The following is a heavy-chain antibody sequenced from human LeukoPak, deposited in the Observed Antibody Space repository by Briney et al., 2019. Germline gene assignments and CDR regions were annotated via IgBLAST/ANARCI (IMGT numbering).Heavy chain of an antibody. J-gene: IGHJ1*01. CDR3: AAPPDGSSGYYYPWGYFQE. CDR2: ISSSGGSA. Sequence: PGGSLRLSCAASGFTLSDYAMSWVRQAPGKGLDWVSAISSSGGSAYYADSVKGRFTISRDNSKNTLHLEMNSLRAEDTAVYYCAAPPDGSSGYYYPWGYFQEWGQGTLVTVSS. D-gene: IGHD3-22*01. V-gene: IGHV3-23*01. CDR1: GFTLSDYA.